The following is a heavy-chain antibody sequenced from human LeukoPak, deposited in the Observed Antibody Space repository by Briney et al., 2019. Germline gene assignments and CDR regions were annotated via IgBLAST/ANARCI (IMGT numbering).Heavy chain of an antibody. CDR2: IYYSGST. CDR3: AGQYYDFWSGYYTPYYFDY. J-gene: IGHJ4*02. CDR1: GGSFSGYY. D-gene: IGHD3-3*01. V-gene: IGHV4-59*01. Sequence: SETLSLTCAVYGGSFSGYYWSWIRQPPGKGLEWIGYIYYSGSTNYNPSLKSRVTISVDTSKNQFSLKLSSVTAADTAVYYCAGQYYDFWSGYYTPYYFDYWGQGTLVTVSS.